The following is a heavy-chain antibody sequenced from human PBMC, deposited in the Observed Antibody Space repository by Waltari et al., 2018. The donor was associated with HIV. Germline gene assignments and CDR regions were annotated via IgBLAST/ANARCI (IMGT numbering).Heavy chain of an antibody. D-gene: IGHD4-17*01. J-gene: IGHJ5*02. CDR1: GFTFSSYS. CDR3: AGGLMTTSPT. Sequence: EVQLVESGGGLVQPGGSLRLSCAASGFTFSSYSMNGGRQAPGKGLELVSYISSSSRTIYYADSVKGRFTISRDNAKNSLYLQMNSLRDEDTAVYYCAGGLMTTSPTWGQGTLVTVSS. CDR2: ISSSSRTI. V-gene: IGHV3-48*02.